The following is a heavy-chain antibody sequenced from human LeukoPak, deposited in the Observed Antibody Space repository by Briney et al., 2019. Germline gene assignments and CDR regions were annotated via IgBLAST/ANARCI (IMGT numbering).Heavy chain of an antibody. J-gene: IGHJ4*02. D-gene: IGHD3-3*01. Sequence: GRSLRLSCTASGHTSDDYTVTWIRQAPGKGLEWVGFITRKSYGGTTEYAASVKGRFTISRDDSKSIAYLEMSSLKTEDTGVYYCSHSGKYDFWSGTFWGQGTLVIVSS. CDR1: GHTSDDYT. CDR2: ITRKSYGGTT. V-gene: IGHV3-49*03. CDR3: SHSGKYDFWSGTF.